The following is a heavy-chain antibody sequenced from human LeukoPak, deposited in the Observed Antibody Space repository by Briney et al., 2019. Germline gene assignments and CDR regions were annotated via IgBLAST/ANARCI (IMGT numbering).Heavy chain of an antibody. CDR3: ARDSLFCTGGSCYSNYFGY. CDR2: ISSSGGTI. CDR1: GFTFSVFE. Sequence: GGSLRLSCAASGFTFSVFEMNWVRQAPGKGLEWISHISSSGGTIYYADSVNGRFIISRDNARNSLYLQMNSLRAEDTAVYFCARDSLFCTGGSCYSNYFGYWGQGTLVTVSS. D-gene: IGHD2-15*01. J-gene: IGHJ4*02. V-gene: IGHV3-48*03.